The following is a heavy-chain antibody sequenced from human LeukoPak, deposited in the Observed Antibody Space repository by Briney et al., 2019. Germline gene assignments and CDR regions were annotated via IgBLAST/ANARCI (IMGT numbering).Heavy chain of an antibody. D-gene: IGHD3-10*01. J-gene: IGHJ5*02. Sequence: GGSLRLSCAASGFTFSSYSMNWVRQAPGKGLEWVSCISADSSYIYYADSVKGRFTISRDNARNSLYLQMNSLRAEDTAVYYCAKVGSWLGGRNGNWFDPWGQGTLVTVSS. V-gene: IGHV3-21*01. CDR3: AKVGSWLGGRNGNWFDP. CDR2: ISADSSYI. CDR1: GFTFSSYS.